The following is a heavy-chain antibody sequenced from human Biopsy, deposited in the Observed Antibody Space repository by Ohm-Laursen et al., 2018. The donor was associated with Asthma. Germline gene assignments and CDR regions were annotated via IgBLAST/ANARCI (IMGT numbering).Heavy chain of an antibody. CDR1: GGSISSGGYY. D-gene: IGHD6-19*01. V-gene: IGHV4-31*03. J-gene: IGHJ6*02. Sequence: SQTLSLTCTVSGGSISSGGYYWSWIRQHPGKGLEWIGYIYYSGSTYYNPSLKSRVTISVDTSKNQFSLKLSSVTAAGTAVYYCARDGSSVAGTPYGMDVWGQGTTVTVSS. CDR3: ARDGSSVAGTPYGMDV. CDR2: IYYSGST.